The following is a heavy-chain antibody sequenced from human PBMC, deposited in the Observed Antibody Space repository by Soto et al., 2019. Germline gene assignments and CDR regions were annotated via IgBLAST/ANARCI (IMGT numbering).Heavy chain of an antibody. CDR3: ARPRYYDSSCYCCDAFDI. J-gene: IGHJ3*02. Sequence: GESLKISLKGSGYSFTSYLIGWVRQIPRKGLELMGIIFPCDSDTRYSPSFQGQVTISADKSISTAYLQWSSLKASDTAMYYCARPRYYDSSCYCCDAFDIWGQAIMVTVSS. CDR2: IFPCDSDT. V-gene: IGHV5-51*01. CDR1: GYSFTSYL. D-gene: IGHD3-22*01.